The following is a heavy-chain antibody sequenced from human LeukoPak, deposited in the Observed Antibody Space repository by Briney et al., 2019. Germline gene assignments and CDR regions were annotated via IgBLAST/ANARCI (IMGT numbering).Heavy chain of an antibody. CDR3: ARDPVGGSYYLPYYFDY. D-gene: IGHD1-26*01. CDR2: LSSRGSTI. Sequence: GGSLRLSCAASGFTFSNYYMSWIRQAPGKGLEWVSYLSSRGSTIYYADSVKGRFTISRDNAKNSLYLQMNSLRAEDTAVYYCARDPVGGSYYLPYYFDYWGQGTLVTVSS. J-gene: IGHJ4*02. CDR1: GFTFSNYY. V-gene: IGHV3-11*01.